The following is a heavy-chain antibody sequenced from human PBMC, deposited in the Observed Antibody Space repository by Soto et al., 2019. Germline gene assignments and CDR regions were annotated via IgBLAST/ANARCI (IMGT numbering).Heavy chain of an antibody. Sequence: GSLRLSCAASGFTFSSYAMSWVRQAPGKGLEWVSGISGSEKNYVDSVKGRFTISRDNAKNSLYLQMNSLRAEDTAVYYCAREIVVARGASYFDYWGPGTLVTVSS. CDR3: AREIVVARGASYFDY. CDR2: ISGSEK. V-gene: IGHV3-7*01. D-gene: IGHD2-2*01. CDR1: GFTFSSYA. J-gene: IGHJ4*02.